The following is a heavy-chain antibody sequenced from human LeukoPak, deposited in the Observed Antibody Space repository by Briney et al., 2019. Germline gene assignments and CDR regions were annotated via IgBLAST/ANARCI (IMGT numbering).Heavy chain of an antibody. CDR3: ARYSSSSSFDY. CDR1: GFTFSSYA. V-gene: IGHV3-23*01. D-gene: IGHD6-13*01. J-gene: IGHJ4*02. CDR2: ISGSGGST. Sequence: GGSLRLSCAASGFTFSSYAMSWVRQAPGKGLEWVSAISGSGGSTYYADSVKGRFTISRDNSKNTLYLQMNSLRAGDTAVYYCARYSSSSSFDYRGQGTLVIVSS.